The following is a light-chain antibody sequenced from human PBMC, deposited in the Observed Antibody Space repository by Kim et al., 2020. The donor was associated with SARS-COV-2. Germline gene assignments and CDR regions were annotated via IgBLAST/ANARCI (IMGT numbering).Light chain of an antibody. CDR1: SSDVGGFIF. CDR2: DVS. J-gene: IGLJ2*01. V-gene: IGLV2-14*04. CDR3: SSSTSTSTLV. Sequence: GQSITISCTGTSSDVGGFIFVSWYQQHPGKAPKVMIYDVSKRPSGVSNRFSGSKSGNTASLTISGLQAEDEADYYCSSSTSTSTLVFGGGTQLTVL.